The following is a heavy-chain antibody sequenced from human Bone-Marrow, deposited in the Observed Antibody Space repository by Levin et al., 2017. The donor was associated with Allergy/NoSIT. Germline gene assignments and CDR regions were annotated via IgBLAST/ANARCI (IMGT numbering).Heavy chain of an antibody. CDR1: GFTFTTYW. J-gene: IGHJ5*02. CDR3: ARQTYGSGSYHWFDP. D-gene: IGHD3-10*01. V-gene: IGHV5-10-1*01. CDR2: IDPSDSYT. Sequence: NLGESLKISCKGSGFTFTTYWISWVRQMPGKGLEWMGKIDPSDSYTNYNPSFQGHVTISADTSISTAYLQWSSLKASDTAMYYCARQTYGSGSYHWFDPWGQGTLVTVSA.